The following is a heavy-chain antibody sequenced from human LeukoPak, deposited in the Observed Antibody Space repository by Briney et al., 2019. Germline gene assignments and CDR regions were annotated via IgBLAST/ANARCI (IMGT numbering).Heavy chain of an antibody. CDR1: GGSISSYY. V-gene: IGHV4-59*08. CDR2: IYYSGST. D-gene: IGHD6-13*01. CDR3: ASGGIAGAGMGRHDY. J-gene: IGHJ4*02. Sequence: SETLSLTCTVSGGSISSYYWSWIRQPPGEGLEWIGYIYYSGSTNYNPSLKSRVTISVDTSKNQFSLKLSSVTAADTAVYYGASGGIAGAGMGRHDYWGQGTLVTVSS.